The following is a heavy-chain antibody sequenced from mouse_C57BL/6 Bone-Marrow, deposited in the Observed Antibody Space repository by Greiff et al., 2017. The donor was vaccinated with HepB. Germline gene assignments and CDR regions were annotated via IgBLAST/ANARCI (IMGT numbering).Heavy chain of an antibody. Sequence: EVQLQQSGPVLVKPGASVKMSCKASGYTFTDYYMNWVKQSHGKSLEWIGVINPYNGGTSYNQKFKGKATLTVDKSSSTAYMELNSLTSEYSAVYYCARSGFYCGSSYRSYWGQGTTLTVSS. CDR3: ARSGFYCGSSYRSY. CDR2: INPYNGGT. D-gene: IGHD1-1*01. J-gene: IGHJ2*01. V-gene: IGHV1-19*01. CDR1: GYTFTDYY.